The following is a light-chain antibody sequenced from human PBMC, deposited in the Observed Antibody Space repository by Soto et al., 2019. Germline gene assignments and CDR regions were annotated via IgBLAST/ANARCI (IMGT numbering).Light chain of an antibody. CDR1: QSIRSY. V-gene: IGKV1-17*01. CDR2: GSS. Sequence: DIQMTQSPSSLSASVGDRVTITCRACQSIRSYLNWYQQELGKAPKLLIYGSSSLQSGVPSRFSGSGSGTQFTHTISSLQPDDFATYFCQQLNNYPSTFRGGTKVDIK. J-gene: IGKJ4*01. CDR3: QQLNNYPST.